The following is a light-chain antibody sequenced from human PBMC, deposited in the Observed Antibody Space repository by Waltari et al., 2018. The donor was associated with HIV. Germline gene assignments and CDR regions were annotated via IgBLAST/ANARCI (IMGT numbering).Light chain of an antibody. J-gene: IGLJ2*01. CDR1: SSNIGAGYD. CDR2: GNT. Sequence: QSVLTQPPSVSGAPGQRVTLSCTGASSNIGAGYDVHWYQHLPGTAPKLLIAGNTHRPSGVPYRFSGSKSGTSASLAITGLQPDDEADYYCQSYDSSMSCVVFGGGTKVTVV. CDR3: QSYDSSMSCVV. V-gene: IGLV1-40*01.